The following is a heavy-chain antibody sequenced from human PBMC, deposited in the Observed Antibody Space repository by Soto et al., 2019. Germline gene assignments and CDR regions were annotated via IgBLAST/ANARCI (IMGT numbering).Heavy chain of an antibody. CDR3: ARLRMQSHPKTTRYNWFDP. CDR2: IYPGDSDT. V-gene: IGHV5-51*01. J-gene: IGHJ5*02. CDR1: GYSFTSYW. Sequence: PGESLKISCKGSGYSFTSYWIGWVRQMPGKGLEWMGIIYPGDSDTRYSPSFQGQVTISADKSISTAYLQWSSLKASDTAMYYCARLRMQSHPKTTRYNWFDPWGQGTLVTVSS. D-gene: IGHD1-1*01.